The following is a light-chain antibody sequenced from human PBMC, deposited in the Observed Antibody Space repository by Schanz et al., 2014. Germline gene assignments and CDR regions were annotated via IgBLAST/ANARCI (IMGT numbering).Light chain of an antibody. Sequence: DIKLTQSPFSVTASVGDRVTFPCRAGQDIAIGLAWYQQSPGKAPKLWISAASGLQSGVPSRFVGSGSGTDFTLTITSLQPEDSATYYCQQGYSSLCTFGPGTKLEVK. CDR2: AAS. V-gene: IGKV1-12*01. CDR3: QQGYSSLCT. J-gene: IGKJ2*02. CDR1: QDIAIG.